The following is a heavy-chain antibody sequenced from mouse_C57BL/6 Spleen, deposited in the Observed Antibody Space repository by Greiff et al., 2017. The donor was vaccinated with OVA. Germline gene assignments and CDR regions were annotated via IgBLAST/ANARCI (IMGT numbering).Heavy chain of an antibody. CDR1: GFNITDDY. Sequence: EVQRVESGAELVRPGASVKLSCKASGFNITDDYMNWVKQRPEKGLEWIGWIDPENGDTAYASKFQGKATITADTSSNTAYLQLSSLASEDTAVDCCTVGRWFAYWGQGALVTVSA. J-gene: IGHJ3*01. CDR2: IDPENGDT. D-gene: IGHD4-1*01. CDR3: TVGRWFAY. V-gene: IGHV14-4*01.